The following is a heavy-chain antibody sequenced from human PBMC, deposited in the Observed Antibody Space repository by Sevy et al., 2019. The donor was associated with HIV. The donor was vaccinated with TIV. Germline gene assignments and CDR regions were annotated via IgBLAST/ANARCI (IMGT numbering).Heavy chain of an antibody. Sequence: GGSLRLSCAASGFTFSSYAMHWVRQAPGKGLEWVAVISYDGSNKYYADSVKGRFTLSRDNSKNTLNLQMNSLRAEDTAVYYCARDRVVRGVISPAIDYWGQGTLVTVSS. CDR1: GFTFSSYA. V-gene: IGHV3-30-3*01. CDR3: ARDRVVRGVISPAIDY. D-gene: IGHD3-10*01. CDR2: ISYDGSNK. J-gene: IGHJ4*02.